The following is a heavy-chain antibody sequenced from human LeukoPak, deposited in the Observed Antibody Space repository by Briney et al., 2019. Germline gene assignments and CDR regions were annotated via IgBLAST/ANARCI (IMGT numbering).Heavy chain of an antibody. CDR1: GFTVSSSF. V-gene: IGHV3-48*01. CDR3: ARELLGYCSSTSCPNFDY. CDR2: ISSSSSTI. J-gene: IGHJ4*02. Sequence: GGSLRLSCAASGFTVSSSFMSWVRQAPGKGLEWVSYISSSSSTIYYADSVKGRFTISRDNAKNSLYLQMNSLRAEDTAVYYCARELLGYCSSTSCPNFDYWGQGTLVTVSS. D-gene: IGHD2-2*01.